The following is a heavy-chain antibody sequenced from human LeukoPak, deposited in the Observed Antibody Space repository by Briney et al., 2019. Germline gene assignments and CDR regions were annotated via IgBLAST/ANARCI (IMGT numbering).Heavy chain of an antibody. CDR3: AREYSYGLNDAFDI. D-gene: IGHD5-18*01. V-gene: IGHV3-21*01. Sequence: GGSLRLSCAASGFTFSSYSMNWVRQAPGKGLEWVSSISSSSSYIYYTDSVKGRFTISRDNAKNSLYLQMNSLRAEDTAVYYCAREYSYGLNDAFDIWGQGTMVTVSS. J-gene: IGHJ3*02. CDR1: GFTFSSYS. CDR2: ISSSSSYI.